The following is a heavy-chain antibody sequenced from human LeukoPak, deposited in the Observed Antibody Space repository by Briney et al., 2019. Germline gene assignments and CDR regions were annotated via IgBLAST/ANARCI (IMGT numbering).Heavy chain of an antibody. J-gene: IGHJ4*02. CDR2: MSGSGGST. CDR1: GFTFSSYP. V-gene: IGHV3-23*01. CDR3: ARSPVEGGLS. D-gene: IGHD3-16*01. Sequence: GVSVRLLCAASGFTFSSYPMRWLRQSRGRGVEWVSAMSGSGGSTYYADSVKGRFTISRDNSKNTLYLQMNSLRAEDTAVYYCARSPVEGGLSWGQGTLVTVSS.